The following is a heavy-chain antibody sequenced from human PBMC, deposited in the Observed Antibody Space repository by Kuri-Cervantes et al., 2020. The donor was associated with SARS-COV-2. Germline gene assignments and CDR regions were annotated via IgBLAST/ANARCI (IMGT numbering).Heavy chain of an antibody. Sequence: GESLKISCAASGFTFSSYAMHWVRQAPGKGLEWVAVISYDGSNKYYADSVKGRFTISRDNSKTTLYLQMNSLRAEDTSVYYCAREDSLIDYWGQGTLVTVSS. CDR3: AREDSLIDY. V-gene: IGHV3-30-3*01. J-gene: IGHJ4*02. CDR2: ISYDGSNK. CDR1: GFTFSSYA. D-gene: IGHD2-21*01.